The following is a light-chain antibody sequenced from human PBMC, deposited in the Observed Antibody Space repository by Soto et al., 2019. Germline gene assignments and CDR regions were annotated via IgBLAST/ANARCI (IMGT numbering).Light chain of an antibody. V-gene: IGKV3-20*01. CDR1: QIVASTS. Sequence: EIVLTQSPGTLSLSPGDRATLSCRASQIVASTSFAWYQQSPGQAPRLLIYAASTRASDVPDRFSGSGSGTDFTLSISRLEPEDFAVYHCHQYDGSPPYAFGQGTRLEIK. CDR2: AAS. CDR3: HQYDGSPPYA. J-gene: IGKJ2*01.